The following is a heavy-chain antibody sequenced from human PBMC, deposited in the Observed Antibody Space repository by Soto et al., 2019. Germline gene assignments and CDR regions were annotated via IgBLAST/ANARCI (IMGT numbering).Heavy chain of an antibody. CDR3: VRDRLTVTGTKCFDY. V-gene: IGHV1-18*01. D-gene: IGHD4-17*01. CDR2: MNSNSGKT. J-gene: IGHJ4*02. Sequence: QVQLVQSGAEVKKPGASVKVSCKPSGYSYTTFGINWVRQAPGQGLEWMGWMNSNSGKTDYAQKFQGRVTMNTDTFTRTAYMDLRSLTSADTAVYFCVRDRLTVTGTKCFDYWGQGTLVTVSS. CDR1: GYSYTTFG.